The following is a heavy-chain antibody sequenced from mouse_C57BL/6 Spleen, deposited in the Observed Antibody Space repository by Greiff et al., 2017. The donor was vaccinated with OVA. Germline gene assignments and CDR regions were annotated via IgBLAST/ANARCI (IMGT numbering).Heavy chain of an antibody. CDR2: IDPSDSET. Sequence: VQLQQPGAELVRPGSSVKLSCKASGYTFTSYWMHWVKQRPIQGLEWIGNIDPSDSETHYNQKFKDKATLTVDKSSSTAYMQLSSLTSEDSAVYYCARGPYGSSYWFAYWGQGTLVTVSA. CDR1: GYTFTSYW. J-gene: IGHJ3*01. V-gene: IGHV1-52*01. CDR3: ARGPYGSSYWFAY. D-gene: IGHD1-1*01.